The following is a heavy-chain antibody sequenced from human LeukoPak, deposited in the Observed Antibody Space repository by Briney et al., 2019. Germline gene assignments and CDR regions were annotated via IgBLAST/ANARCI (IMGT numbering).Heavy chain of an antibody. D-gene: IGHD2-21*02. CDR2: IIPIFGTA. CDR3: ARDENVGDGAYYYYYGMDV. J-gene: IGHJ6*02. V-gene: IGHV1-69*06. CDR1: GGTFSSYA. Sequence: GASVKVSCKASGGTFSSYAISWVRQAPGQGLEWMGGIIPIFGTANYAQKFQGRVTITADKSTSTAYMELSSLRSEDTAVYYCARDENVGDGAYYYYYGMDVWGQGTTVTVSS.